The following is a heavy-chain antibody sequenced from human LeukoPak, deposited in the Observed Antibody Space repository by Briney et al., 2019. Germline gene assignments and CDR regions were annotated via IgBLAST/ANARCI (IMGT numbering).Heavy chain of an antibody. V-gene: IGHV3-66*01. Sequence: GGSLRLSCAGSGFTVTTNYMSWVRQAPGKGLECVSAIYTDGDTYYADSVKGRFTISRDDSKNTLYLQMNTLRVEDTAVYYCATAPSVFGVIRQYGFDYWGQGTLVTVSS. CDR3: ATAPSVFGVIRQYGFDY. J-gene: IGHJ4*02. D-gene: IGHD3-3*01. CDR1: GFTVTTNY. CDR2: IYTDGDT.